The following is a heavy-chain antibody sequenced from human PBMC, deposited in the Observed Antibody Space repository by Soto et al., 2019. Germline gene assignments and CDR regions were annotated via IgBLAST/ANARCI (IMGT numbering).Heavy chain of an antibody. J-gene: IGHJ4*02. CDR2: IIPILGIA. CDR3: ARDFDSSGYYTLGY. CDR1: GGTFISYT. Sequence: ASVKVSCKASGGTFISYTISWVRQAPGQGLEWMGRIIPILGIANYAQKFQGRVTITADKSTSTAYMELSSLRSEDTAVYYCARDFDSSGYYTLGYWGQGTLVTVSS. D-gene: IGHD3-22*01. V-gene: IGHV1-69*04.